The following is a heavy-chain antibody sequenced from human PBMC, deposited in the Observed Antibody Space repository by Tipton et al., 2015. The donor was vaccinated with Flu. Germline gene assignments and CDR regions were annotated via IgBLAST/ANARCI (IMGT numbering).Heavy chain of an antibody. V-gene: IGHV1-18*01. CDR1: GYTFIVYY. CDR3: ARPGGPAAINPFSYFDF. J-gene: IGHJ4*02. CDR2: SSADNVNT. D-gene: IGHD2-2*01. Sequence: QLVQSGAELKKPGASVRVSCKASGYTFIVYYLHWVRRAPGQGLEWMGWSSADNVNTNYAQNLQDRVTMTTDTSTSTAYMELRSLRSADTAVYYCARPGGPAAINPFSYFDFWGQGTLVTVSS.